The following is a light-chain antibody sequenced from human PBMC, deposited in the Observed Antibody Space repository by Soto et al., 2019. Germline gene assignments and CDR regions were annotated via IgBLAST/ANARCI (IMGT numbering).Light chain of an antibody. CDR1: QSVSSSY. CDR2: GAS. V-gene: IGKV3-20*01. Sequence: EIVLTQSPGTLSLSPGERATLSCRASQSVSSSYLAWYQQKPGQAPRLLICGASSRATGIPDGFSGSGSGTDFTLTISRLEPEDFAVYYCQQYGSSPRLTFGQGTRLEIK. CDR3: QQYGSSPRLT. J-gene: IGKJ5*01.